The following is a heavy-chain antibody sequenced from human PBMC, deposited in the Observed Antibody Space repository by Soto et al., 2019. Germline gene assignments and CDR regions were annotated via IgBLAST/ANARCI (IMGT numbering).Heavy chain of an antibody. J-gene: IGHJ4*02. D-gene: IGHD6-13*01. V-gene: IGHV3-33*01. CDR2: IWNDGSNK. CDR3: ARIGSWALNFDY. Sequence: QVQLVESGGGVVQPGRSLRLSCAASGFTFSSYHMHWVRQAPGKGLEWVAVIWNDGSNKYYADSVKGRFTISRDNSKTTVWLQMNRLRVEDTAVYYCARIGSWALNFDYWGQGTLVTVSS. CDR1: GFTFSSYH.